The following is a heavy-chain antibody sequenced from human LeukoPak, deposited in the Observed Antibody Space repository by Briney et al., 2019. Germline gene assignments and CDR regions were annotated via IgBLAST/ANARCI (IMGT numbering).Heavy chain of an antibody. CDR2: ISGSGGST. CDR1: GFTFSSYA. Sequence: PGGSLRLSCAASGFTFSSYAMSWVRQAPGKGLEWVSAISGSGGSTYYADSVKGRFTISRDNSKNTLYLQMNSLRAEDTAVYYCVKDRYYDSSRANFDYWGQGTLVTVSS. CDR3: VKDRYYDSSRANFDY. V-gene: IGHV3-23*01. D-gene: IGHD3-22*01. J-gene: IGHJ4*02.